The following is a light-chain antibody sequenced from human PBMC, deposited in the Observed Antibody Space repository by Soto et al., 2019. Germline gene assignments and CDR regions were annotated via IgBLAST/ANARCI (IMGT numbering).Light chain of an antibody. J-gene: IGKJ1*01. CDR2: GAS. CDR3: QQYGSSGT. CDR1: QSVSNNY. V-gene: IGKV3-20*01. Sequence: EMVLTQSPGTLSLSPGERATLSCRASQSVSNNYLAWYQQKPGQAPRLLIYGASNRATGIPDRFSGSGSGTDFTLTISRLEPEDFAVYYCQQYGSSGTFGQGTKADIK.